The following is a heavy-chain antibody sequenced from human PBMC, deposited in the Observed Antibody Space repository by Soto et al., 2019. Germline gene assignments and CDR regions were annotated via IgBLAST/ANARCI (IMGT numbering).Heavy chain of an antibody. CDR1: GYTFTSYY. J-gene: IGHJ4*02. CDR2: INASGGRT. V-gene: IGHV1-46*03. CDR3: GRILPPATFDY. D-gene: IGHD2-21*02. Sequence: QVQLVQSGAEVKKPGASVKVSCKATGYTFTSYYVHWIRQPPGQGLEWMGIINASGGRTTYAPKFQGRVTMTRDTFTSTVYMELSSLTSEDTATYFCGRILPPATFDYWGQGTLVTVSS.